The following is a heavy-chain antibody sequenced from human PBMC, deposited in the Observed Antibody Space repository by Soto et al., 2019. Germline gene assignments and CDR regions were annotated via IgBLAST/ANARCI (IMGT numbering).Heavy chain of an antibody. V-gene: IGHV3-23*01. J-gene: IGHJ4*02. CDR1: GFTFSSYA. Sequence: EVQLLESGGGLVQPGGSLRLSCAASGFTFSSYAMSWVRQAPGKGLEWVSAISGSGGSTYYTDSVKGRFTISRDNSKNTLYLQMNSLRAEDTAVYYCAKRVLEGDYFDYWGQGTLVTVSS. CDR3: AKRVLEGDYFDY. CDR2: ISGSGGST. D-gene: IGHD6-6*01.